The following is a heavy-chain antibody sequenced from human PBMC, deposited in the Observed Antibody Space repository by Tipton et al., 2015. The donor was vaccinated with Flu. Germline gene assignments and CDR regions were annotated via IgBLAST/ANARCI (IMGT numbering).Heavy chain of an antibody. V-gene: IGHV4-39*01. J-gene: IGHJ5*02. CDR3: ARHGPQGGDPNWFDP. Sequence: LRLSCTVSGDSISGSYYWGWIRQAPGKGLEWIGSIYYSGSTYYNPSLRSRVTISVDTSRDQFSLKLNSVTATDTAVYYCARHGPQGGDPNWFDPWGLGTLVTVSA. CDR2: IYYSGST. D-gene: IGHD2-21*02. CDR1: GDSISGSYY.